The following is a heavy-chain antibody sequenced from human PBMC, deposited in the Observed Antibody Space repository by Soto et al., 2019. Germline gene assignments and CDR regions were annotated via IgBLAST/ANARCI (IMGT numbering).Heavy chain of an antibody. CDR2: ISAYNGNT. V-gene: IGHV1-18*01. Sequence: PGASVKVSCKASGYTFTSYGISWVRQAPGQGLEWMGWISAYNGNTNYAQKLQGRVTMTTDTSTSTAYMELRSLRSDDTAVYYCARDFTAVAVSGWFDPWGQGTLVTVSS. CDR1: GYTFTSYG. J-gene: IGHJ5*02. D-gene: IGHD6-19*01. CDR3: ARDFTAVAVSGWFDP.